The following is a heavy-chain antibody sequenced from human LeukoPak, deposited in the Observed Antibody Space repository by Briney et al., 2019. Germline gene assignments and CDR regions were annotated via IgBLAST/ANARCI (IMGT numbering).Heavy chain of an antibody. V-gene: IGHV1-46*01. CDR1: GYTFTSYY. CDR3: ARVPPNSGYDYGPSEHFDY. Sequence: RASVKVSCKASGYTFTSYYMHWVRQAPGQGLEWMGIINPSGGSTSYAQKFQGRVTMTRDMSTSTVYMELSSLRSEDTAVYYCARVPPNSGYDYGPSEHFDYWGQGTLVTVSS. CDR2: INPSGGST. D-gene: IGHD5-12*01. J-gene: IGHJ4*02.